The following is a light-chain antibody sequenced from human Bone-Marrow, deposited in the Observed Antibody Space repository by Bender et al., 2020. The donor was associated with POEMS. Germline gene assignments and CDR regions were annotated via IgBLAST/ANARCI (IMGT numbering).Light chain of an antibody. CDR1: SSNIGAHA. CDR2: SSH. CDR3: AVWEASLNGWV. V-gene: IGLV1-44*01. J-gene: IGLJ3*02. Sequence: QSVLTQPPSASGTPGQRVTISCSGGSSNIGAHAVNWYQHLPGTAPKLLIYSSHRRPSVVPDRFAGSRSGTSASLAISGVKSEVVRDYYGAVWEASLNGWVFGGGTKLTVL.